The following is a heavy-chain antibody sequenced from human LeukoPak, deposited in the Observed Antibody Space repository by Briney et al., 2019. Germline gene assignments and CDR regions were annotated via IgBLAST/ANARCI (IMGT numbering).Heavy chain of an antibody. V-gene: IGHV4-39*01. D-gene: IGHD2-2*01. Sequence: SETLSLTCTVSGGSVSSSSYYWGWIRQPLGKGLEWSGCVYFSGTTYYNPSLKSRVTISVDTSKNQFSLKLNSVTAADTAVYYCARHEVGYCSSPSCYGGNWLDPWGQGTLVTVSS. CDR3: ARHEVGYCSSPSCYGGNWLDP. CDR2: VYFSGTT. J-gene: IGHJ5*02. CDR1: GGSVSSSSYY.